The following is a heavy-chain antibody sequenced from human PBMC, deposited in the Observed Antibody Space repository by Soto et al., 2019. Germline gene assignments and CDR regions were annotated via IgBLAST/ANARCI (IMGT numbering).Heavy chain of an antibody. CDR1: GFSLTTSGVA. V-gene: IGHV2-5*02. CDR2: IYGDDDK. J-gene: IGHJ3*02. CDR3: AHSKSYSYVGAFVI. D-gene: IGHD2-21*01. Sequence: QITLKESGPSLVKPTQTLTLTCTFSGFSLTTSGVAVGWIRQPPGKALEWLALIYGDDDKRYSTSLKTRLAISRGTSENQVVLTMTDMDPVDTATYYCAHSKSYSYVGAFVIWGEGTMVTVSS.